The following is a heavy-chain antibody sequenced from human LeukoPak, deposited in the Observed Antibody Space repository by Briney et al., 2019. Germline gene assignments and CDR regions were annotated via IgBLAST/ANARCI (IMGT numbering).Heavy chain of an antibody. J-gene: IGHJ6*04. Sequence: GGSLRLSCAASGFTVSSNYMSWVRQAPGKGLEWLSHISSTSITIKYADSVKGRFTISRDNAKNSVYLQMHSLRVDDTAMYYCAREWDVWGKGTTVTVSS. CDR1: GFTVSSNY. CDR3: AREWDV. CDR2: ISSTSITI. V-gene: IGHV3-48*01.